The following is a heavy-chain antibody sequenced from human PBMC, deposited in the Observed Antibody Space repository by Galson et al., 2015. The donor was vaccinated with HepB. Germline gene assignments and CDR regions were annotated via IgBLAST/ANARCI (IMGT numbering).Heavy chain of an antibody. Sequence: QSGAEVKKPGESLKISCKGSGYIFTKYWIAWVRQMPGKGLEWMGIIYPADSDTRYSPSFQGQVTISADKSISTAYLHWKSLKASDTAIYYCARRRCITDRPSTYWFDPWGQGTLVTVSS. CDR3: ARRRCITDRPSTYWFDP. D-gene: IGHD6-6*01. CDR1: GYIFTKYW. CDR2: IYPADSDT. V-gene: IGHV5-51*01. J-gene: IGHJ5*02.